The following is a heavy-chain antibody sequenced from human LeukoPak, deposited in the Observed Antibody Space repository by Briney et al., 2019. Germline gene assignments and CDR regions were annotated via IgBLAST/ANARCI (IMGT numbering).Heavy chain of an antibody. D-gene: IGHD2-2*01. CDR1: GYSFTSYW. CDR2: IYPGDSDT. J-gene: IGHJ5*02. Sequence: PGESLKISCKGSGYSFTSYWIGWVRQMPGKGLEWMGIIYPGDSDTRYSPSFQGQVTISADKSISTAYLQWSSLKASDTAMYYCARLLGVPAAIKWIDPWGQGTLVTVSS. CDR3: ARLLGVPAAIKWIDP. V-gene: IGHV5-51*03.